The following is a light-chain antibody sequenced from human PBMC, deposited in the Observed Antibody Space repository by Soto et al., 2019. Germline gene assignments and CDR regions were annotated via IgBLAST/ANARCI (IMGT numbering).Light chain of an antibody. Sequence: QSALTQPASVSGSPGQSITISCTGTSSNVGNYNFVSWYQQHPGKSPKLMIFEVSNRPSGISNRFSGSKSGNTASLTISRLQAEDEADYYCSSYRDGPTPYVFGTGTKLTVL. J-gene: IGLJ1*01. V-gene: IGLV2-14*01. CDR2: EVS. CDR1: SSNVGNYNF. CDR3: SSYRDGPTPYV.